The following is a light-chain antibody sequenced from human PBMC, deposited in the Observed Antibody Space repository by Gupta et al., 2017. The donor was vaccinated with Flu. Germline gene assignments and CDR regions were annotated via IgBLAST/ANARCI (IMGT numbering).Light chain of an antibody. Sequence: VTISCTGTSSDVGSYNRVSWYQQPPGTAPKLMIYEVSNRPSGVPDRFSGSKSGNTASLTISGLQAEDEADYYCSSYTSSSTDVVFGGGTKLTVL. J-gene: IGLJ2*01. V-gene: IGLV2-18*02. CDR2: EVS. CDR1: SSDVGSYNR. CDR3: SSYTSSSTDVV.